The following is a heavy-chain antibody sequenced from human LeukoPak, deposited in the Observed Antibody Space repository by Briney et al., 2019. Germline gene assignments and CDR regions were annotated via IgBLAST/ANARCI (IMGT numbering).Heavy chain of an antibody. CDR2: IYTSGST. D-gene: IGHD3-22*01. Sequence: SETLSLTCTVSGGSISSYYWSWIRQPAGKGLEWIGRIYTSGSTNYNPSLKSRVTMSVDTSKNQFSLKLSSVTAADTAVYYCAGAYYYDSSGYYPHYWYFDLWGSGTLVTVSS. V-gene: IGHV4-4*07. CDR1: GGSISSYY. CDR3: AGAYYYDSSGYYPHYWYFDL. J-gene: IGHJ2*01.